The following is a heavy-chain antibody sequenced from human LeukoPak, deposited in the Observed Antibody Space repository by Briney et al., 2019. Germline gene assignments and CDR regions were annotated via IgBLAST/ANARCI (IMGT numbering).Heavy chain of an antibody. CDR1: GFTFSDYY. D-gene: IGHD3-16*01. J-gene: IGHJ4*02. CDR3: AREMITFGGVIFDY. Sequence: GGSLRLSCAASGFTFSDYYMSWIRQAPGKGLEWVSYISSSSSYTNYADSVKGRFTISRDNAKNSLYLQMNSLRDEDTAVYYCAREMITFGGVIFDYWGQGTLVTVSS. CDR2: ISSSSSYT. V-gene: IGHV3-11*06.